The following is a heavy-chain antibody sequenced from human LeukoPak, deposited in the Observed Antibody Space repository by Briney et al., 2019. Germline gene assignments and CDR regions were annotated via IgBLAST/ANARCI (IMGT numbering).Heavy chain of an antibody. CDR3: ARDYRYDSSGYLDYYYYGMDV. D-gene: IGHD3-22*01. CDR1: GGSISSYY. J-gene: IGHJ6*02. V-gene: IGHV4-59*01. Sequence: SETLSLTCTVSGGSISSYYWSWIRQPPGKGLEWIGYIYYSGSTNYNPSLKSRVTISVDTSKNQFSLKLSSVTAADTAVYYCARDYRYDSSGYLDYYYYGMDVWGQGTTVTVSS. CDR2: IYYSGST.